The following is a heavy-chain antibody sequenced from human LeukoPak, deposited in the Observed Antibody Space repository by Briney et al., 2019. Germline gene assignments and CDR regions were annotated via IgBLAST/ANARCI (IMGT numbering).Heavy chain of an antibody. CDR2: IYHSGRS. CDR1: GDSISNGVKY. V-gene: IGHV4-31*03. Sequence: PSETLSLTCTVSGDSISNGVKYWSWIRQHPGRGLEWIGYIYHSGRSYYNPSLKSRITMSVDTSKNQFSLNLSPVTAADTAVYYCARDQVECTGGTCQSRVGFDFWGQGTLVTVSS. D-gene: IGHD2-8*02. CDR3: ARDQVECTGGTCQSRVGFDF. J-gene: IGHJ4*02.